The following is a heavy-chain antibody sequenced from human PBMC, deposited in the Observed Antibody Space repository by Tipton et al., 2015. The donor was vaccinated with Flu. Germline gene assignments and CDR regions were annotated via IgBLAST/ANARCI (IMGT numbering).Heavy chain of an antibody. CDR3: ARDRVDLVATNIVPHYGMDV. CDR1: EFTFRAYT. V-gene: IGHV3-21*01. J-gene: IGHJ6*02. D-gene: IGHD5-12*01. CDR2: ISSRSTYM. Sequence: SLRLSCAASEFTFRAYTMNWVRQAPGKGLEWVSSISSRSTYMYYADSVRGRFTISRDNAKNSLYLQMDSLRVEDTGVYYCARDRVDLVATNIVPHYGMDVWGQGTTVTVSS.